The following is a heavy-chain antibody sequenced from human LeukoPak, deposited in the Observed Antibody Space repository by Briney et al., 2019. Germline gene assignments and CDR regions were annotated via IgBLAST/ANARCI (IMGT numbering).Heavy chain of an antibody. CDR1: GGSISSSSYY. CDR2: IYYSGST. D-gene: IGHD4-17*01. V-gene: IGHV4-39*01. J-gene: IGHJ3*02. CDR3: ARLSTVTTLHAFDI. Sequence: PSETLSLTCTVSGGSISSSSYYWGWIRQPPGKGLEWIGSIYYSGSTYYNPSLKSRVTISVDTSKNQFSLKLNSVTAADTAVYYCARLSTVTTLHAFDIWGQGTMVTVSS.